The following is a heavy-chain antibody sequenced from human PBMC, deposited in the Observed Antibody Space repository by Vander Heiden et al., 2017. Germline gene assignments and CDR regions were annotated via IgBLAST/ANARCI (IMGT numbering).Heavy chain of an antibody. J-gene: IGHJ4*02. CDR2: INPNSGGT. CDR1: GYTFTGYY. D-gene: IGHD4-17*01. V-gene: IGHV1-2*02. CDR3: ARGYGGNSGVNY. Sequence: QVQLVHSGAEVKKPGASVKVSCKASGYTFTGYYMHWVRQAPGQGLEWMGWINPNSGGTNDAQKFQGRVTMTRDTSISTAYMELSRLRSDDTAVYYCARGYGGNSGVNYWGQGTLVTVSS.